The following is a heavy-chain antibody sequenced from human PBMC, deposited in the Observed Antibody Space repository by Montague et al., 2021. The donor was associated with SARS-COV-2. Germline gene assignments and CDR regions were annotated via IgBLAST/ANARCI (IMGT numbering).Heavy chain of an antibody. V-gene: IGHV4-61*02. J-gene: IGHJ5*02. Sequence: TLSLTCAVSGGSIITGSNFYWGWIRQSAGKGLEWIGRIHSSGGTNYNPSLKSRLTMSVDSSANQFSLKLTSVTAADTAVYYCARDYYDSTGLNWFDPWGQGLLVIVSS. CDR1: GGSIITGSNFY. D-gene: IGHD3-22*01. CDR2: IHSSGGT. CDR3: ARDYYDSTGLNWFDP.